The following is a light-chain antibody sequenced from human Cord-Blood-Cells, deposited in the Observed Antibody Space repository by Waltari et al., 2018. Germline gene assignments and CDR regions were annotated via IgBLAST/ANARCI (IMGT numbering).Light chain of an antibody. CDR1: SSDVGSYNL. CDR3: CSYAGSSTV. V-gene: IGLV2-23*01. CDR2: EGS. J-gene: IGLJ3*02. Sequence: QSALTQPASVSGSPGQSITISCTGTSSDVGSYNLVSWYQQPPGKAPKLMIYEGSTRPSGVSNRFSGSKSGNTASLTISGLQAEDEADYYCCSYAGSSTVFGGGTKLTVL.